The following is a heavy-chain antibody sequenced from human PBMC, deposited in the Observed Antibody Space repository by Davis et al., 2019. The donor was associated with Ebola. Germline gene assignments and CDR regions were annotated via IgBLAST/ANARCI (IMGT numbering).Heavy chain of an antibody. D-gene: IGHD5-18*01. CDR3: ASSGAAMVLFYYGMDV. CDR1: GYTFTNYY. J-gene: IGHJ6*02. V-gene: IGHV1-2*06. Sequence: ASVKVSCKASGYTFTNYYIHWVRQAPGQGLEWMGRINPYSGGTNYAQKFQGRVTITRDTSASTAYMELSSLRSEDTAVYYCASSGAAMVLFYYGMDVWGQGTTVTVSS. CDR2: INPYSGGT.